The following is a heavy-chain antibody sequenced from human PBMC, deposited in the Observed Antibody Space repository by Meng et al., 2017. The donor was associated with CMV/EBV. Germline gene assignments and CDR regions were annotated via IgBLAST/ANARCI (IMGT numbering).Heavy chain of an antibody. CDR3: ARGVGGWFDP. Sequence: VHVRQWGAGLLKPSETPSLTCAVYGGSFSGYYWSWIRQPPGKGLEWIGEINHSGSTNYNPSLKSRVTITVDTSKNQFSLKLSSVTAADTAVYYCARGVGGWFDPWGQGTLVTVSS. CDR1: GGSFSGYY. V-gene: IGHV4-34*01. D-gene: IGHD1-26*01. J-gene: IGHJ5*02. CDR2: INHSGST.